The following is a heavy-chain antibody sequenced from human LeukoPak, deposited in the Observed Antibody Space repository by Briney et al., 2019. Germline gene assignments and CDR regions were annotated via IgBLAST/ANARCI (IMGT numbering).Heavy chain of an antibody. J-gene: IGHJ5*02. CDR2: IYYSGST. CDR1: GGSISSSSYY. D-gene: IGHD6-19*01. CDR3: ASSIAVAGLNWFDP. V-gene: IGHV4-39*01. Sequence: SETLSLTCTVSGGSISSSSYYWGWIRQPPGKGLEWIGGIYYSGSTYYNPSLKSRVTISVDTSKNQFSLKLSSVTAADTAVYYCASSIAVAGLNWFDPWGQGTLVTVSS.